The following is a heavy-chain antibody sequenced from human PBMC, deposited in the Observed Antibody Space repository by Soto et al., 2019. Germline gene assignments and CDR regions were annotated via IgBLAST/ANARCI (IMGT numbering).Heavy chain of an antibody. V-gene: IGHV3-9*01. D-gene: IGHD6-6*01. CDR1: GFIFDEYA. CDR3: AKAPGDIAARRHHGYNYGMDV. J-gene: IGHJ6*02. Sequence: EVQLVESGGGLVQPGRSLRLSCAASGFIFDEYAMHWVRQAPGKGLEWVSGISWNSGTIGYADSVKGRFSISRDNAKNSLYLQMNSLRVEDTALYYCAKAPGDIAARRHHGYNYGMDVLGQGSTVTVSS. CDR2: ISWNSGTI.